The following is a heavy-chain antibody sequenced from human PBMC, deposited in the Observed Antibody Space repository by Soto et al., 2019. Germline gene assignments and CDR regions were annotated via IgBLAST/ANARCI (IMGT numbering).Heavy chain of an antibody. CDR3: ARAIRGPRRFNGMDV. J-gene: IGHJ6*02. CDR1: GFSLTSPVMC. Sequence: VSGPTLVNPTETLTLTCTFSGFSLTSPVMCVSWIRQSPGKALEWLALIERDDDDKYYSTALKARLTISKDTRKNQVVLTMANMDPAETATYYCARAIRGPRRFNGMDVWG. CDR2: IERDDDDK. V-gene: IGHV2-70*13. D-gene: IGHD2-2*02.